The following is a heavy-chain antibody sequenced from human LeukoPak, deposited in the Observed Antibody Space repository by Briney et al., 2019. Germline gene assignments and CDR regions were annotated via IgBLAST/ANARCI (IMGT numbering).Heavy chain of an antibody. D-gene: IGHD3-22*01. V-gene: IGHV1-18*01. J-gene: IGHJ5*02. CDR1: GYTFTRYG. Sequence: GASVKVSCKASGYTFTRYGISWVRQAPGQGLEWMGWISAYNGNTNYAQKLQGRVTMTTDTSTSTAYMELRSLRSDDTAVYYCARSYYYDSSGYLNWFDPWGQGTLVTVSS. CDR2: ISAYNGNT. CDR3: ARSYYYDSSGYLNWFDP.